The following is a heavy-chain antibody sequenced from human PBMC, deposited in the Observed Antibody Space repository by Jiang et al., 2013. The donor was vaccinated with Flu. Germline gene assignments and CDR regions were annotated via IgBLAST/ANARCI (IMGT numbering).Heavy chain of an antibody. CDR1: TSYW. Sequence: TSYWIGWVXQMPGRLSDGIIYPGDSDTRYSPSFQGQVTISADKSISTAYLQWSSLKASDTAMYYCARHRYYYDSSGYYPNWYFDLWGRGTLVTVSS. V-gene: IGHV5-51*01. D-gene: IGHD3-22*01. CDR3: ARHRYYYDSSGYYPNWYFDL. J-gene: IGHJ2*01. CDR2: IYPGDSDT.